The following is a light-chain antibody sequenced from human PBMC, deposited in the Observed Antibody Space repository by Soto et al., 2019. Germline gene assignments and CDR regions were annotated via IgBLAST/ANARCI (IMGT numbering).Light chain of an antibody. J-gene: IGLJ1*01. V-gene: IGLV1-47*01. CDR1: TSNIGSNF. CDR2: KDN. CDR3: ATWHGSLTAF. Sequence: QSVLTQPPSASGTPGQRVTISCSGSTSNIGSNFVYWYQQLPGTAPKLLIYKDNQRPSGVPERFSGSKSGTSASLTISGLRSEDEADYYCATWHGSLTAFFGTGTKLTVL.